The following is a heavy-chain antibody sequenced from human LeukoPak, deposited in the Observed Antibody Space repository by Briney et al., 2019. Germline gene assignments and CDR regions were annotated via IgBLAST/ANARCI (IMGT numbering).Heavy chain of an antibody. CDR3: AKDWGPQVGATEGPDY. CDR2: ISYDGSNK. CDR1: GFTFSSYG. J-gene: IGHJ4*02. Sequence: PGRSLRLSCAASGFTFSSYGMHWVRQAPGKGLEWVAVISYDGSNKYYADSVKGRFTISRDNSKNTLYLQMNSLRAEDTAVYYCAKDWGPQVGATEGPDYWGQGTLVTVSS. D-gene: IGHD1-26*01. V-gene: IGHV3-30*18.